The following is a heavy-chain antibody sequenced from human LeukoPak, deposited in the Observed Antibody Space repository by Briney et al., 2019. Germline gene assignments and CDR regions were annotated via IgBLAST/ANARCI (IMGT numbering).Heavy chain of an antibody. CDR2: INHSGST. V-gene: IGHV4-34*01. J-gene: IGHJ4*02. CDR3: ARGVYDSSGYLYYFDY. D-gene: IGHD3-22*01. CDR1: GGSFSGYY. Sequence: SETLSLTCAVHGGSFSGYYWSWIRQPPGKGLEWIGEINHSGSTNYNPSLKSRVTISVDTSKNQFSLKLSSVTAADTAVYYCARGVYDSSGYLYYFDYWGQGTLVTVSS.